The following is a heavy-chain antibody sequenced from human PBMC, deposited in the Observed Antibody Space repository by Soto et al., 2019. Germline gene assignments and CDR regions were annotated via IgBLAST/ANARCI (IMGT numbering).Heavy chain of an antibody. V-gene: IGHV1-3*01. J-gene: IGHJ5*02. Sequence: QVQVVQSGAELQQPGASVKVSCKTSGYTFTASAIHWVRQAPGQRLEWMGYINAGNGYTRYSQKFQCRVTITRDTSASTVFMEVSSLESEDTAIYYCASAPCGGDCFRIRSWGQGALVTVSS. D-gene: IGHD2-21*02. CDR2: INAGNGYT. CDR3: ASAPCGGDCFRIRS. CDR1: GYTFTASA.